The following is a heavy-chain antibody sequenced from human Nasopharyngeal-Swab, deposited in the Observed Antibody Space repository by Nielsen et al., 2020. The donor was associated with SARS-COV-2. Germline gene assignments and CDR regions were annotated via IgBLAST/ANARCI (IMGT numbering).Heavy chain of an antibody. D-gene: IGHD4-23*01. CDR1: GFTFSTYA. Sequence: GGSLRLSCAASGFTFSTYAMHWVRQAPGKGLEWVAVISYDGILQHYVDSVKGRFTISRDNSKNTLYLQMNNLRAEDTAVYFCARDLSGGGNDVWGQGTLVTASS. V-gene: IGHV3-30*03. CDR3: ARDLSGGGNDV. J-gene: IGHJ4*02. CDR2: ISYDGILQ.